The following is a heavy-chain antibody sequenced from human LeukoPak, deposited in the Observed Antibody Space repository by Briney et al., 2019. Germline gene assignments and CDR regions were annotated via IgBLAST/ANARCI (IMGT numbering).Heavy chain of an antibody. V-gene: IGHV3-30*02. CDR3: AKLPYCSNSNCYAFFEDY. CDR1: GFTFSGYG. J-gene: IGHJ4*02. D-gene: IGHD2-2*01. CDR2: IRYDGSNK. Sequence: GGSLRLSCAASGFTFSGYGMHWVRQAPGKGLEWVAFIRYDGSNKFYADSLKGRFTISRDNSKSTLFLQMNSLRAEDTAVYYCAKLPYCSNSNCYAFFEDYWGQGTLVTVSS.